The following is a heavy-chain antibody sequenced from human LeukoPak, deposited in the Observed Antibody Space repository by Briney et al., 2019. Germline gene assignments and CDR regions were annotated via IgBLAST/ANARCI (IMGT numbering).Heavy chain of an antibody. CDR2: ISSSSSYI. J-gene: IGHJ4*02. CDR3: ARDPEYSSSSEDNDY. Sequence: PGGSLRLSCAASGFPFSSYSMKWGRPAPGKGLGWVSSISSSSSYIYYADSVKGRFTISRDNAKNSLYLQMNSLRAEDTAVYYCARDPEYSSSSEDNDYWGQGTLVTVSS. D-gene: IGHD6-6*01. V-gene: IGHV3-21*01. CDR1: GFPFSSYS.